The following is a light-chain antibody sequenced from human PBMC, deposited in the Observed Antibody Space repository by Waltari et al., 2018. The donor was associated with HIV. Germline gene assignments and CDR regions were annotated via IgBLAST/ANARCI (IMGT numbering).Light chain of an antibody. CDR2: GNR. J-gene: IGLJ2*01. CDR1: RSTIGAGYD. CDR3: QSSDSTLSGHVI. Sequence: QSVLTQPPSVSGAPGQRVTLSCTGSRSTIGAGYDVHWYQQLPGKAPKLLIYGNRLRLSGGPARFSGSESGYSASLAITRLQAEDEADYYGQSSDSTLSGHVIFGTGTKLTV. V-gene: IGLV1-40*01.